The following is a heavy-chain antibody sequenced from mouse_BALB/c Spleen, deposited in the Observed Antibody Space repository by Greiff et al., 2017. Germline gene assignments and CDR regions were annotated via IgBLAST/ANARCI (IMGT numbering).Heavy chain of an antibody. D-gene: IGHD2-3*01. Sequence: QVQLQQSGAELAKPGASVKMSCKASGYTFTSYWMHWVKQRPGQGLEWIGYINPSTGYTEYNQKFKDKATLTADKSSSTAYMQLSSLTSEDSAVYYCARDGEISIYDGYPYAMDYWGQGTSVTVSS. V-gene: IGHV1-7*01. J-gene: IGHJ4*01. CDR3: ARDGEISIYDGYPYAMDY. CDR1: GYTFTSYW. CDR2: INPSTGYT.